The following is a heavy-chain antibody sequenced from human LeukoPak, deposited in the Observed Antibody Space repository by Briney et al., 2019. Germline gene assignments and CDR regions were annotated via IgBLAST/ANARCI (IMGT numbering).Heavy chain of an antibody. D-gene: IGHD2-8*01. CDR1: GFTFSSYA. CDR2: ISYDGSNK. V-gene: IGHV3-30*04. CDR3: ARVYNDRRGMVGAFDI. Sequence: PGGSLRLSCAASGFTFSSYAMHWVRQAPGKGLEWVAIISYDGSNKYYADSVKGRFTISRDKSKNTLYLQMNSLRAEDTAVYYCARVYNDRRGMVGAFDIWGQGTMVTVSS. J-gene: IGHJ3*02.